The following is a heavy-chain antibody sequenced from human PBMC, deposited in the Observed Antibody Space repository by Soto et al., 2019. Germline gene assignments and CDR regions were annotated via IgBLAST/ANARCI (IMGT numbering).Heavy chain of an antibody. D-gene: IGHD5-18*01. Sequence: PGGSLRLSCAASGFTFSGSAMHWVRQASGKGLEWVGRIRSKANSYATAYAASVKGRFTISRDDSKNTAYLQMNSLKTEDTAVYYCTRHTAMASHFDLWGRGTLVTVSS. CDR2: IRSKANSYAT. CDR1: GFTFSGSA. CDR3: TRHTAMASHFDL. J-gene: IGHJ2*01. V-gene: IGHV3-73*01.